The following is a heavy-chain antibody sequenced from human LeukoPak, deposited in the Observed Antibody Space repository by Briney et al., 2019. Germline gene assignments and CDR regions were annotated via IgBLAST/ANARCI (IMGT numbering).Heavy chain of an antibody. CDR3: ARDRFAEDY. CDR2: ISADGGTT. Sequence: GGSLRLSCAASGFTFPDYGMHWVRQAPGKGLEWVSLISADGGTTYYTTSVKGRFTISRDNSKTSLYLQMNSLRTEDTALYYCARDRFAEDYWGQGTLVTVSS. J-gene: IGHJ4*02. V-gene: IGHV3-43*02. CDR1: GFTFPDYG. D-gene: IGHD2-15*01.